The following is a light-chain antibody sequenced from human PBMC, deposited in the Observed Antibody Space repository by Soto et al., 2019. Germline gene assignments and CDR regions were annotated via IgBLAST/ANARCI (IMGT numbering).Light chain of an antibody. CDR1: SSDVGGYNF. CDR2: DVN. Sequence: QSVLTQPASVSGSPGQSITISCTGTSSDVGGYNFVSWYQQHPGKVPKLMIFDVNRRPSGVSDRYSGSKSGNTASLTISGLQVEDEGDYYCCSYTSSSTHVFGSGTKLTVL. J-gene: IGLJ1*01. V-gene: IGLV2-14*03. CDR3: CSYTSSSTHV.